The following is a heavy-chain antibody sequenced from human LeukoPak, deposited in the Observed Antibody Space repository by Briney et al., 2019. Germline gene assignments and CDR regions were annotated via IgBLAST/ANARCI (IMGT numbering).Heavy chain of an antibody. D-gene: IGHD3-3*01. CDR2: IIPILGIA. Sequence: SVEVSCKASGGTFSSYAISWVRQAPGQGLEWMGRIIPILGIANYAQKFQGRVTITADKSTSTAYMELSSLRSEDTAVYYCARGLPGDYDFWSGPEGYWGQGTLVTVSS. CDR1: GGTFSSYA. V-gene: IGHV1-69*04. CDR3: ARGLPGDYDFWSGPEGY. J-gene: IGHJ4*02.